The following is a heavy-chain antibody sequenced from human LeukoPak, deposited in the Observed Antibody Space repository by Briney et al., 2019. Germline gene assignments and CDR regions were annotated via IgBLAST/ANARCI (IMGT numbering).Heavy chain of an antibody. CDR1: GDPITNSRFY. D-gene: IGHD3-10*01. V-gene: IGHV4-39*01. Sequence: SETLSRTCSVSGDPITNSRFYWGWVRQSPGRGLEWIGVIYFSGLTYYNPSLKSPVTLSVDTSRNQFSLKLSSVTAADTAVYYCARRTDGSGSFFFDFWGQGILVSVSS. CDR3: ARRTDGSGSFFFDF. J-gene: IGHJ4*02. CDR2: IYFSGLT.